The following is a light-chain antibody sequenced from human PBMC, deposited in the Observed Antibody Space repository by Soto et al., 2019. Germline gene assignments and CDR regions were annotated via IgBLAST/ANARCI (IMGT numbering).Light chain of an antibody. CDR2: DDN. CDR1: SSNIGRNY. V-gene: IGLV1-44*01. J-gene: IGLJ3*02. Sequence: QSVLNQPPSASGTPGQRVTISCSGSSSNIGRNYVYWYQQLPGTATKLLVFDDNQRPSGVPDRFSDSKSGTSASMAISGLQSEDEADYYCAAWDDSLNGWVFGGGTKLTVL. CDR3: AAWDDSLNGWV.